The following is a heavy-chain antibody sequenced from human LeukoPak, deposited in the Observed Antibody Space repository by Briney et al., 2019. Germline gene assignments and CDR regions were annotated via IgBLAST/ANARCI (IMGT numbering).Heavy chain of an antibody. CDR3: ARNVYNFDY. V-gene: IGHV3-48*03. J-gene: IGHJ4*02. CDR1: GFTFSSYE. Sequence: PGGSLRLSCAASGFTFSSYEMNWVRQAPGKGLEWVSYISSSSSTIYYADSVQGRFTISRDNAQNSLYLQMSSLRAGDTAVYYCARNVYNFDYWGQGTLVTVSS. D-gene: IGHD3-10*02. CDR2: ISSSSSTI.